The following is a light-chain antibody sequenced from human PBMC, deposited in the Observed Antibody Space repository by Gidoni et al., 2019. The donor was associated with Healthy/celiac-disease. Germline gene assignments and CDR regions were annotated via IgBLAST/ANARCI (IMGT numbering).Light chain of an antibody. Sequence: EIVLTQSPATLSLSPGERATLSCRASQSVSSYLAWYQQKPGQAPRLLIYDASNRATGIPARFSGSGYGTDFTLTSSSLEPEDVAVYYCQQRSNWFTFGGGTKVEIK. V-gene: IGKV3-11*01. J-gene: IGKJ4*01. CDR1: QSVSSY. CDR3: QQRSNWFT. CDR2: DAS.